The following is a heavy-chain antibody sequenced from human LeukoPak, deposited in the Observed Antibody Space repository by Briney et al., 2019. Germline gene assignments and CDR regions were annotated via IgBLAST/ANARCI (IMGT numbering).Heavy chain of an antibody. CDR3: ARGPPGFRVGDY. V-gene: IGHV3-74*01. Sequence: PGGSLRLSCAASGFTFNDYRMHWVRQAPGKGLVWVSHINNDGSITNYADSVKGRFTVSRDNAKSTVFLQMNSLRVEDTAVYYCARGPPGFRVGDYWGQGTLVTVSS. J-gene: IGHJ4*02. CDR1: GFTFNDYR. D-gene: IGHD1-1*01. CDR2: INNDGSIT.